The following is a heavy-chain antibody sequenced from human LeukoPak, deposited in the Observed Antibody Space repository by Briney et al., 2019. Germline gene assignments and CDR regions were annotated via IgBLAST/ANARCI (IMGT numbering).Heavy chain of an antibody. V-gene: IGHV4-39*07. CDR1: GGSISSGGYY. Sequence: SETLSLTCTVSGGSISSGGYYWSWIRQPPGKGLEWIGEINHSGSTNYNPSLKSRVTISVDTSKNQFSLKLSSVTAADTAVYYCARTKLVLDYYYGMDVWGQGTTVTVSS. CDR2: INHSGST. CDR3: ARTKLVLDYYYGMDV. J-gene: IGHJ6*02. D-gene: IGHD6-13*01.